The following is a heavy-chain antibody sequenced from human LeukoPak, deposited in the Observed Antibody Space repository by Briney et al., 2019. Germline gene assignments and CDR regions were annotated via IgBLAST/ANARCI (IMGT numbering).Heavy chain of an antibody. J-gene: IGHJ3*02. CDR2: IYYSGST. CDR1: GGSISSYY. CDR3: VRAFDI. V-gene: IGHV4-59*12. Sequence: SETLSLTCTVSGGSISSYYWNWIRQPPGKGLEWIGYIYYSGSTNYNPSLKSRVTISVGTSKNQFSLKLTSVTAADTAVYYCVRAFDIWGQGTMVTVSS.